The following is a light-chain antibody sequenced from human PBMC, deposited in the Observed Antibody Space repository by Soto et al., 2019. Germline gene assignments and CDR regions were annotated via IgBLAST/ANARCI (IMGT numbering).Light chain of an antibody. Sequence: EIVLTQSPGTLSLSPGERATLSCTASQSVSSSYLAWYQHKPGQAPRVLIYGASSRATGIPDRFSGSGSGTDFTLTISRLEPEDFAVYYCQQYGNSPYTFGQGTKLEIK. CDR2: GAS. CDR1: QSVSSSY. CDR3: QQYGNSPYT. V-gene: IGKV3-20*01. J-gene: IGKJ2*01.